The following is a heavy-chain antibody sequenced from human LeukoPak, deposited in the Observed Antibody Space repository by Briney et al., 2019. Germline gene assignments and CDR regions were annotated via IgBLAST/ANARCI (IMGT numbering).Heavy chain of an antibody. J-gene: IGHJ4*02. CDR3: AASPYSSGWYTLFNFDY. CDR1: GGTFSSYA. D-gene: IGHD6-19*01. Sequence: ASVKVSCKASGGTFSSYAISWVRQARGQRLEWIGWIVVGSGNTNYAQKFQERVTITRDMSTSTAYMELSSLRSEDTAVYYCAASPYSSGWYTLFNFDYWGQGTLVTVSS. CDR2: IVVGSGNT. V-gene: IGHV1-58*02.